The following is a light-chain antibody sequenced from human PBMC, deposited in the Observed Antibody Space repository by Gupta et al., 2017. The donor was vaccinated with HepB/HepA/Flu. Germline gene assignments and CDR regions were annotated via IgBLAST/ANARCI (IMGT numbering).Light chain of an antibody. CDR1: QSVSSY. CDR3: QQRSNWPPRFT. Sequence: ELVLTQSPATLSLSPGERATLSCRASQSVSSYLAWYQQKPGQAPRLLIYDASNRATGIPARFSGSGSGTDFTLTISSLDPEDFAVYYCQQRSNWPPRFTFGPGTKVDIK. V-gene: IGKV3-11*01. CDR2: DAS. J-gene: IGKJ3*01.